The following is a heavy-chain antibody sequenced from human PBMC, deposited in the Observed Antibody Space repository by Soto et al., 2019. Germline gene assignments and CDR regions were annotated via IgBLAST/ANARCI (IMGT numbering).Heavy chain of an antibody. CDR2: FSGSGGST. CDR1: GFTFSNYA. J-gene: IGHJ4*02. V-gene: IGHV3-23*01. Sequence: EVQLLESGGGLVQPGGSLRLSCAASGFTFSNYAMSWVRQAPGKGLEWVSAFSGSGGSTYYADSVKGRFTISRDNSKNTLYLQMNSLRAEDTAVYYCARAPRSCSIAECFTCDYWGQGTLVTVSS. D-gene: IGHD6-13*01. CDR3: ARAPRSCSIAECFTCDY.